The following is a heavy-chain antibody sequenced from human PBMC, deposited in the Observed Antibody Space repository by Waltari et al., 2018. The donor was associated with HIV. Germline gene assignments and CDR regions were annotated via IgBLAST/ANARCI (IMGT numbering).Heavy chain of an antibody. J-gene: IGHJ5*02. CDR3: ARRILNAYDNWFDP. CDR1: GYSFTNYW. D-gene: IGHD3-9*01. Sequence: EVQLVQSGAEVKKPGESLKISCKGSGYSFTNYWIGWVRQMPGKGLEWTESIDPGDADAGNSPSFQGQVTSAADKSIGTADLRWSSLKASDTAMYYWARRILNAYDNWFDPWGQGTLVTVSS. V-gene: IGHV5-51*03. CDR2: IDPGDADA.